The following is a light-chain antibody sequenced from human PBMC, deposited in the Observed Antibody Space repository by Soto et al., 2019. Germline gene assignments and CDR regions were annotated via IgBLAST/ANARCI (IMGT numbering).Light chain of an antibody. Sequence: EIVLTQSPATLSLSPGERATLSCRASQSVSNYLGWYQQKPGQAPRLLIYDASNRATGIPARFSGSGSGTDFTLTISSLEPEDFAVYYCQQRSKGPPITLRQGTRPEIK. CDR1: QSVSNY. CDR3: QQRSKGPPIT. J-gene: IGKJ5*01. V-gene: IGKV3-11*01. CDR2: DAS.